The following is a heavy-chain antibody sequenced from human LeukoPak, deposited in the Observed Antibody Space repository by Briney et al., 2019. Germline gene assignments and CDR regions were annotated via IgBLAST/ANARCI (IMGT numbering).Heavy chain of an antibody. CDR3: AKDREDFWSGYYSGYYMDV. J-gene: IGHJ6*03. Sequence: GGSLRLSCAASGFTFSSYAMSWVRQAPGKGLEWVSAISGSGGSTYYADSVKGRFTISRDNSKNTLYLQMNSLRAEDTAVYYCAKDREDFWSGYYSGYYMDVWGKGTTVTVSS. CDR1: GFTFSSYA. V-gene: IGHV3-23*01. CDR2: ISGSGGST. D-gene: IGHD3-3*01.